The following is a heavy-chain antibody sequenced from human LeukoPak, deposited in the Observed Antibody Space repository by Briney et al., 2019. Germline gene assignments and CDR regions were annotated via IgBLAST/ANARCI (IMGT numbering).Heavy chain of an antibody. CDR3: ARDPDGSGWLDY. V-gene: IGHV1-69*13. J-gene: IGHJ4*02. Sequence: SVKVSCKASGGTFSSYAISWVRQAPGQGLEWMGGIIPIFGTANYAQKFQGRVTITADESTSTAYMELSSLRSEDTAVYYCARDPDGSGWLDYWGQGTLVTVSS. D-gene: IGHD6-19*01. CDR2: IIPIFGTA. CDR1: GGTFSSYA.